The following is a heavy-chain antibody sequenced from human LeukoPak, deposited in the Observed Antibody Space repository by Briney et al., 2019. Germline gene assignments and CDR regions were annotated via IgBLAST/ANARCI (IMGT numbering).Heavy chain of an antibody. Sequence: GGSLRLSCAASGFTFSSYSMNWVRQAPGKGLEWVSSISSSSSYIYYADSVKGRFTISRDNAKNSLYLQMNSLRAEDTAVYYCARDSFRGNAFDIWGQGTVVTVSS. D-gene: IGHD3-3*02. J-gene: IGHJ3*02. CDR1: GFTFSSYS. V-gene: IGHV3-21*01. CDR3: ARDSFRGNAFDI. CDR2: ISSSSSYI.